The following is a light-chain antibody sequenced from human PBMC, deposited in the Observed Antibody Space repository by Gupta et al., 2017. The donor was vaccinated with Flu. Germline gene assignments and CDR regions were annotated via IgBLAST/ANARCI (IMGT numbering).Light chain of an antibody. CDR2: YKSDSDK. V-gene: IGLV5-45*02. J-gene: IGLJ2*01. CDR1: SGINVGTYR. CDR3: MIWHSSAVV. Sequence: QAVLTQPSSLSASPGASASLTCTLRSGINVGTYRIYWYQQKPGSPPQYLLRYKSDSDKQQGSGVPRRFSGSKDASANAGILLFAGLQAEDEDDYYCMIWHSSAVVFGGGTKLTVL.